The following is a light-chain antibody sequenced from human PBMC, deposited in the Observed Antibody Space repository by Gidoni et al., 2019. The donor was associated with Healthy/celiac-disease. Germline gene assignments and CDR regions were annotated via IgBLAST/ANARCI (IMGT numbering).Light chain of an antibody. CDR1: ALPKQY. CDR2: KDS. Sequence: SYELPQPPSVSVSPGKTARITCSGDALPKQYAYWYQQKPGQAPMLVIYKDSERPSGIPERFSGSSSGTTVTLTLSGVQAEDEADYYCQSADSSGTPPVVFGGGTKLTVL. V-gene: IGLV3-25*03. J-gene: IGLJ2*01. CDR3: QSADSSGTPPVV.